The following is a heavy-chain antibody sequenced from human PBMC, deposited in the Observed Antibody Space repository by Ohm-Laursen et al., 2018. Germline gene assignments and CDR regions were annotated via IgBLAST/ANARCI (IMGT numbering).Heavy chain of an antibody. D-gene: IGHD2-2*01. J-gene: IGHJ4*02. CDR1: GFTFANYA. V-gene: IGHV3-23*01. CDR2: ISGSSDGT. Sequence: SLRLSCAASGFTFANYAMSWVRQAPGKGLEWVSTISGSSDGTYYADSVKGRFTISRDNSKNTLYLQMNSLSAEDTAVYYCAPGYCSHTSCSAFDYWGQGTLVTVSS. CDR3: APGYCSHTSCSAFDY.